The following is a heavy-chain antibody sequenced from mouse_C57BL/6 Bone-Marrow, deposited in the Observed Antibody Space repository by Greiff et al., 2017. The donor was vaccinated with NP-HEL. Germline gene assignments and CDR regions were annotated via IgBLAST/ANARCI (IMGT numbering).Heavy chain of an antibody. J-gene: IGHJ4*01. CDR3: ARDYASFCIYAMDY. CDR2: IDPSDSYT. CDR1: GYTFTSYW. Sequence: QVQLQQPGAELVMPGASVKLSCKASGYTFTSYWMHWVKQRPGQGLEWIGEIDPSDSYTNYNQKFQGKSTLTVDKSSSTAYMQLISLTSEDSSVYYCARDYASFCIYAMDYWGQGTSVTVSS. D-gene: IGHD6-2*01. V-gene: IGHV1-69*01.